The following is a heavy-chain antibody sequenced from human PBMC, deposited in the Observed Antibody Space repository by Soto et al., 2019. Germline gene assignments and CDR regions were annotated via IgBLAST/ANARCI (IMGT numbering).Heavy chain of an antibody. CDR3: VKDSTLS. CDR1: GFTFSNYA. Sequence: GGSLRLSXSASGFTFSNYAMHWVRQAPGKGLEYVSAITTDGGSTSYADFVKGRFTISRDNSKNTLYLQMTSLRPEDTAVYYCVKDSTLSWGQGTTVTVSS. CDR2: ITTDGGST. V-gene: IGHV3-64D*06. J-gene: IGHJ6*02.